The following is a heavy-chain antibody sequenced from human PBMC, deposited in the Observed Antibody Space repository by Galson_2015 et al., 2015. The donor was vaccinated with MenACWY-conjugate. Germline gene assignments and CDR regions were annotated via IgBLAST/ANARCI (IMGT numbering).Heavy chain of an antibody. CDR2: IIPIFGTA. CDR3: ARDFNRIRATILPMITFVDAFDI. V-gene: IGHV1-69*13. J-gene: IGHJ3*02. CDR1: GGTFSSYA. D-gene: IGHD3-16*01. Sequence: SVKVSCKASGGTFSSYAISWVRQAPGQGLEWMGGIIPIFGTANYAQKFQGRVTITADESTSTAYMELSSLRSEDTAVYYCARDFNRIRATILPMITFVDAFDIWGQGTMVTVPS.